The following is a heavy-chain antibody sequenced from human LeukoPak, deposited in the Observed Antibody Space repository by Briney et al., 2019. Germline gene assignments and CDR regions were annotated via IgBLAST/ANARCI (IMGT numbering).Heavy chain of an antibody. CDR3: ARDASYGDYSFDYYGMDV. D-gene: IGHD4-17*01. V-gene: IGHV3-48*03. J-gene: IGHJ6*04. CDR1: GFTFSSYE. Sequence: GGSLRLSCAASGFTFSSYEMNWVRQAPGKGLEWVSYISSSGSTIYYADSVKGRFTISRDNAKNSLYLQMNSLRAEDTAVYYCARDASYGDYSFDYYGMDVWGKGTMVTVSS. CDR2: ISSSGSTI.